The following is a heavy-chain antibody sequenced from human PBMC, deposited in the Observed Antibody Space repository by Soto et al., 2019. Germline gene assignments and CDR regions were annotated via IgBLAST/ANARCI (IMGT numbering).Heavy chain of an antibody. Sequence: VQLVESGGGVVQPGGSLRLSCEASGFNFNTYGMHWVRQSPGKGLEWVAIIWYEGSNKNYADSVKGRFAISRDNSKNTLWLQMNNLRDDDTAVYYCARDKGPVAAGVSLDYWGQGTLVTVSS. J-gene: IGHJ4*02. D-gene: IGHD6-13*01. CDR3: ARDKGPVAAGVSLDY. CDR2: IWYEGSNK. V-gene: IGHV3-33*01. CDR1: GFNFNTYG.